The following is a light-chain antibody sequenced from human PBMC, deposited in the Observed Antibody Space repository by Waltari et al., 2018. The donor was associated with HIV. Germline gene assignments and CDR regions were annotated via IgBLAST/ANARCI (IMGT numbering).Light chain of an antibody. CDR1: RSNIGAGSF. Sequence: QSALTQPPSVSGAPGQRVTISCTGTRSNIGAGSFVHWYQHLPGTAPKLLVYSDINRPSGVPDRFSGSKSGTSASLVITGLQAEDEADYYCQSYDSSLRASVFGGGTKLTVL. V-gene: IGLV1-40*01. J-gene: IGLJ2*01. CDR3: QSYDSSLRASV. CDR2: SDI.